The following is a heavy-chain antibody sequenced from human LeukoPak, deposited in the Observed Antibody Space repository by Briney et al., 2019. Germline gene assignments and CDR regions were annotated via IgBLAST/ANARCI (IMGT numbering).Heavy chain of an antibody. CDR1: GFTFSSYS. CDR2: IGSSSSYI. V-gene: IGHV3-21*01. J-gene: IGHJ3*02. CDR3: ARDSVFEDAFDI. D-gene: IGHD3-10*01. Sequence: GGSLRLSCAASGFTFSSYSMNWVRQAPGKGLEWVSSIGSSSSYIYYADSVKGRFTISRDNAKNSLYLQMNSLRAEDTAVYYCARDSVFEDAFDIWDQGTMVTVSS.